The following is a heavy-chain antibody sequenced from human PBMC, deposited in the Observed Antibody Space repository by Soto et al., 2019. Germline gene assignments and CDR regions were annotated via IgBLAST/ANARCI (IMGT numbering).Heavy chain of an antibody. D-gene: IGHD2-15*01. CDR1: GYTFTRYN. CDR2: INPSGGTT. Sequence: ASVRVSCKSSGYTFTRYNVHWVLQAPGQGLEWMAIINPSGGTTYYVQKFEGRVTLTTDTSTSTVYMELSSLRSDDTAVYYCARVRGGGSEYFFDYWGQGTLVTVSS. J-gene: IGHJ4*02. CDR3: ARVRGGGSEYFFDY. V-gene: IGHV1-46*01.